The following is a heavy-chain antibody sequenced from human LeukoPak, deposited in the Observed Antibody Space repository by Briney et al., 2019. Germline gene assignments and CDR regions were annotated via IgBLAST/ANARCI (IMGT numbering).Heavy chain of an antibody. CDR2: ISSSDYI. D-gene: IGHD6-6*01. J-gene: IGHJ4*02. V-gene: IGHV3-21*01. Sequence: GGSLRLSCAASGFTFSSYTMNWVRQAPGKGLEWVSSISSSDYIYYADSVKGRFTVSRDNGKNSLFLQMNSLRAEDTALYYCVRARYSSSMFVDYWGQGTLVTVSS. CDR1: GFTFSSYT. CDR3: VRARYSSSMFVDY.